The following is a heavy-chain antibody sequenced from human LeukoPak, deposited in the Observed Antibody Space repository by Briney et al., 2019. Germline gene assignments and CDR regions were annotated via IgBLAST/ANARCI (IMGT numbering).Heavy chain of an antibody. J-gene: IGHJ4*02. V-gene: IGHV3-7*01. D-gene: IGHD6-13*01. Sequence: GGSLRLSCAASGFTFSSYWMSWVRQAPGKGLEWVANIKQHGSEKYYVDSVKGRFTISRDNAKNALYLQMNSLRAEDTAVYYCARAVFSSWYYFDYWSQGTLVTVSS. CDR3: ARAVFSSWYYFDY. CDR2: IKQHGSEK. CDR1: GFTFSSYW.